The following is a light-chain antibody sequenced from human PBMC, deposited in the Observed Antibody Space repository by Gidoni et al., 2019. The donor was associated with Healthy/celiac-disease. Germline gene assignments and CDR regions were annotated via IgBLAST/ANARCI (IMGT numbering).Light chain of an antibody. Sequence: DIVLTQSPATLSLSPGARATLSCRASQRVSSYLAWYQQKPGQAPRLLIYDASNRATGIPPRFSGSGSGTDFTLTISSLEPEDFAVYYCQQRSNWPPYTFGQGTKLEIK. J-gene: IGKJ2*01. CDR2: DAS. CDR1: QRVSSY. V-gene: IGKV3-11*01. CDR3: QQRSNWPPYT.